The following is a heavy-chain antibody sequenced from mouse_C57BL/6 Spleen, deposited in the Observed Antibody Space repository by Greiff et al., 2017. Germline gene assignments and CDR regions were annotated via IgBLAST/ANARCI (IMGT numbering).Heavy chain of an antibody. D-gene: IGHD2-4*01. Sequence: VKLMESGPGLVQPSQSLSITCTVSGFSLTSYGVHWVRQSPGKGLEWLGVIWSGGSTDYNAAFISRLSISKDNSKSQVFFKMNSLQADDTAIYYCARNRRVYYDYDRGYFDVWGTGTTVTVSS. CDR2: IWSGGST. V-gene: IGHV2-2*01. CDR3: ARNRRVYYDYDRGYFDV. CDR1: GFSLTSYG. J-gene: IGHJ1*03.